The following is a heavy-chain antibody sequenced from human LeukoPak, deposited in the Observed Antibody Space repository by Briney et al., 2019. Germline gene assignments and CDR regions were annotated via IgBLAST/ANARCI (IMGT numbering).Heavy chain of an antibody. CDR2: IYHSGST. Sequence: SETLSLTCTVSGGSISSYYWSWIRQPPGKGLEWIGSIYHSGSTYYNPSLKSRVTISVDTSKNQFSLKLSSVTAADTAVYYCARNSGSYLRGREYWGQGTLVTVSS. CDR1: GGSISSYY. V-gene: IGHV4-59*08. CDR3: ARNSGSYLRGREY. D-gene: IGHD1-26*01. J-gene: IGHJ4*02.